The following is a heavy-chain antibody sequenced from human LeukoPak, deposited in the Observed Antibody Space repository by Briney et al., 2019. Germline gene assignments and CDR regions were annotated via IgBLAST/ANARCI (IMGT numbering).Heavy chain of an antibody. J-gene: IGHJ4*02. D-gene: IGHD1-1*01. V-gene: IGHV3-23*01. Sequence: GGSLRLSCAASGFTFSRIAMTWVRQAPGKGLEWVSTIRSNGDTAYNADSVRGRFAISRDNSKNALFLQMNSLRVEDTALYYCAKGQELDDGVFDSWGQGTLVTVSS. CDR2: IRSNGDTA. CDR1: GFTFSRIA. CDR3: AKGQELDDGVFDS.